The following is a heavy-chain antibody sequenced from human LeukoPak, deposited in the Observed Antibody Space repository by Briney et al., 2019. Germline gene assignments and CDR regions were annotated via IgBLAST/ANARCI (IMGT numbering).Heavy chain of an antibody. V-gene: IGHV3-30*18. CDR2: TSYDGSSQ. D-gene: IGHD3-10*01. J-gene: IGHJ6*02. Sequence: GGSLRLSCAASGFTFSNYAMHWVRQAPGKGLKWVAVTSYDGSSQYYADSVKDRLTISRDNSKNTLYLEMNSLRAEDTAVYYCAEPYYSGSGSYGGMDVWGQGTTVTVSS. CDR1: GFTFSNYA. CDR3: AEPYYSGSGSYGGMDV.